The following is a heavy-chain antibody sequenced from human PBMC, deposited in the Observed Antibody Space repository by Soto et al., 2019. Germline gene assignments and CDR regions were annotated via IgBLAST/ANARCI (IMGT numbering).Heavy chain of an antibody. J-gene: IGHJ5*02. D-gene: IGHD3-10*01. Sequence: QVQLVQSGAEVKKPGSSVKVSCKASGGTFSTYAITWVRQAPGQGLEWMGGIIPIYGTINYVQRFQGRVTIXXDXSXXTAYMELSSLRSEDTAVYYCARVGLIRGEIDWFDPWGQGTLVTVSS. CDR1: GGTFSTYA. V-gene: IGHV1-69*12. CDR2: IIPIYGTI. CDR3: ARVGLIRGEIDWFDP.